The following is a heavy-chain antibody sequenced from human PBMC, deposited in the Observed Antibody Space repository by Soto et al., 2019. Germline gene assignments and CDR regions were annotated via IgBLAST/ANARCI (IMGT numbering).Heavy chain of an antibody. J-gene: IGHJ4*02. CDR2: IYYSGST. CDR3: AGGIAARPLGY. Sequence: PSETLSLTCTVSGGSVSSGSYYWSWIRQPPGKGLEWIGYIYYSGSTNYNPSLKSRVTISVDRSKNQFSLKVSSVTAADTAVYYCAGGIAARPLGYWGQGTLVTVSS. CDR1: GGSVSSGSYY. V-gene: IGHV4-61*01. D-gene: IGHD6-6*01.